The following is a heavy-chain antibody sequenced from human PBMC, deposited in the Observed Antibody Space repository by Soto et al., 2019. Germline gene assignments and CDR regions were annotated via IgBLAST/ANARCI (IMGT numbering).Heavy chain of an antibody. CDR2: INHSGTT. V-gene: IGHV4-34*01. CDR1: GGYFRAYY. D-gene: IGHD4-4*01. J-gene: IGHJ4*02. CDR3: ARGDYTNYFDN. Sequence: SETLSLTCAVYGGYFRAYYWTWIRQPPGKGLEWNGEINHSGTTNCNPSLKSRVTITRYTSKSQISLQMSSVTAADTAVYYCARGDYTNYFDNWGQGSLVTVS.